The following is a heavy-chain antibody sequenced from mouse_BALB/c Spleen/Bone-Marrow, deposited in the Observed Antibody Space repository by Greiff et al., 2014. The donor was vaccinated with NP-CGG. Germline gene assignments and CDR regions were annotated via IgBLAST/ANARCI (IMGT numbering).Heavy chain of an antibody. V-gene: IGHV14-3*02. J-gene: IGHJ1*01. CDR2: IDPANGNT. CDR3: ASYRYGWYFDV. Sequence: EVQLQQSGAELVKPGASVKLSCTASGFNIKDTYMHWVKQRPEQGLEWIGRIDPANGNTKYDPKFQGKATITAGTSSNTAYLQRSSLASEDTAVYYCASYRYGWYFDVWGAGTTVTVSS. CDR1: GFNIKDTY. D-gene: IGHD2-14*01.